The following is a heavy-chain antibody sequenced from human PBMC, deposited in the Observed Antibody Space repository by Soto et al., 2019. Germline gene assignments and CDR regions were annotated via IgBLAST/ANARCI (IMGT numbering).Heavy chain of an antibody. D-gene: IGHD6-13*01. Sequence: QVQLQESGPGLVKPSQTLSLTCTVSGGSISSGGYYWSWIRQHPGKGLEWIGYIYYSGSTYYNPSRKSRVTISVDTSKNQFSLKLSSVTAADTAVYYCARDPAIGLGLSSSWFDYWGQGTLVTVSS. V-gene: IGHV4-31*03. J-gene: IGHJ4*02. CDR2: IYYSGST. CDR3: ARDPAIGLGLSSSWFDY. CDR1: GGSISSGGYY.